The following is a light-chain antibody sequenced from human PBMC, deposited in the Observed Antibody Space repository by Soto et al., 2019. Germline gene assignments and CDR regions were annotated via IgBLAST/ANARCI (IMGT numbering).Light chain of an antibody. Sequence: DLQMTQSPSTLSASVGDTVTITCRASESIDNWLAWYQQKPGKAPKLLIFAASTLVRGVPSRFSGRGSGTEFTLTISSLQADDYATFYCQQYHTDWTSGQGTKVDFK. CDR1: ESIDNW. V-gene: IGKV1-5*01. J-gene: IGKJ1*01. CDR2: AAS. CDR3: QQYHTDWT.